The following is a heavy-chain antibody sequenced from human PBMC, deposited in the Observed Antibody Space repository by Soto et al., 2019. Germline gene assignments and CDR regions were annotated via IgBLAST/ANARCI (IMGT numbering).Heavy chain of an antibody. CDR3: ARVRQRTTVTAYYYYYGMDV. V-gene: IGHV4-34*01. CDR1: GGSFSGYY. Sequence: SETLSLTCAVYGGSFSGYYWSWIRQPPGKGLEWIGEINHSGSTNYNPSLKSRVTISVDTSKNQFSLKLSSVTAADTAVYYCARVRQRTTVTAYYYYYGMDVWGQGTTVTVSS. J-gene: IGHJ6*02. CDR2: INHSGST. D-gene: IGHD4-4*01.